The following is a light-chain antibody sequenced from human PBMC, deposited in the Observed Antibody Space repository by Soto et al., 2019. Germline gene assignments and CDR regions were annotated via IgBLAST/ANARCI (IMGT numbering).Light chain of an antibody. CDR3: LQTHFYPST. CDR1: QGIRND. CDR2: AAS. Sequence: AIQMTQSPSSLSASVGDRVTITCRASQGIRNDLDWFQQKPGKAPKLLIYAASNLQSGVPARFSGSGSGTDFTLTISSLQPEDFATYYCLQTHFYPSTFGPATKVDI. J-gene: IGKJ3*01. V-gene: IGKV1-6*01.